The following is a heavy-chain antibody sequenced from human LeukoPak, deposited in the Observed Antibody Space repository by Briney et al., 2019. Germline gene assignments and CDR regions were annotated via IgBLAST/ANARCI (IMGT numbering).Heavy chain of an antibody. V-gene: IGHV3-23*01. CDR3: ANGGIAVAASFY. Sequence: GGSLRLSCAASGFTFSSYAMSWVRQAPGKGLEWVSAISGSGGGTYYADSVKGRFTISRDNSKNTLYLQMNSLRAEDTAVYYCANGGIAVAASFYWGQGTLVTVSS. CDR1: GFTFSSYA. J-gene: IGHJ4*02. CDR2: ISGSGGGT. D-gene: IGHD6-19*01.